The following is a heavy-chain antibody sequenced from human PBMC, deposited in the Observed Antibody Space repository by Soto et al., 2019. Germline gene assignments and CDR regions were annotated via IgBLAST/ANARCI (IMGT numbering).Heavy chain of an antibody. Sequence: QVQLVESGAEVKKPGASVKVSCKASGYTFTNYGISWVRQAPGQGREWMGWISGYNGNTRYAQKFQGRVTMTTDTPRNTAYIDLRSMRSDDGAVYYCARDREYYYDSSGNYYYHYGMDVWGQGTTVTVS. CDR3: ARDREYYYDSSGNYYYHYGMDV. D-gene: IGHD3-22*01. CDR2: ISGYNGNT. CDR1: GYTFTNYG. V-gene: IGHV1-18*04. J-gene: IGHJ6*02.